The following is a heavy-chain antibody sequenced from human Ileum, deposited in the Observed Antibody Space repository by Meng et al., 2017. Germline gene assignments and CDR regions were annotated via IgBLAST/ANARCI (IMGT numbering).Heavy chain of an antibody. D-gene: IGHD4-23*01. CDR3: ARHGGYYQGF. J-gene: IGHJ4*02. CDR1: SGSITSDTY. Sequence: GPLEEPGPGLVKPSGTLSLTCAVSSGSITSDTYWSWVRLPPGKGLEWIGQISHSGSTFYNPSLKSRVTMSVDKSKSQFSLMLTSVTAADTAVYYCARHGGYYQGFWGQGTLVTVSS. V-gene: IGHV4-4*02. CDR2: ISHSGST.